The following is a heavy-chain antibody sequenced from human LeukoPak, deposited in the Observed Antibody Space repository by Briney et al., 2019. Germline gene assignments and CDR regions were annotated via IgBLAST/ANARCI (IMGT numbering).Heavy chain of an antibody. CDR3: AKDIRTGYSSGWYDSGDAFDI. D-gene: IGHD6-19*01. V-gene: IGHV3-9*01. Sequence: TGGSLRLSCAASGFTFDDYAMPWVRQAPGKGLEWVSGISWNSGSIGYADSVKGRFTISRDNAKNSLYLQMNSLRAEDTALYYCAKDIRTGYSSGWYDSGDAFDIWGQGTMVTVSP. CDR2: ISWNSGSI. J-gene: IGHJ3*02. CDR1: GFTFDDYA.